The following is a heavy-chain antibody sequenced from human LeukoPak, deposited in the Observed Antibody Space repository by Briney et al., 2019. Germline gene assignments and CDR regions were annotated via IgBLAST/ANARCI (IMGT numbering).Heavy chain of an antibody. J-gene: IGHJ4*02. Sequence: GGSLRLSCAASGFTFDDYAMHWVRQAPGEGLEWVSGISWNSGSIGYADSVKGRFTISRDNAKNSLYLQMNSLRAEDMALYYCAKTYYYDSSALTTGYYFDYWGQGTLVTVSS. CDR1: GFTFDDYA. CDR2: ISWNSGSI. CDR3: AKTYYYDSSALTTGYYFDY. V-gene: IGHV3-9*03. D-gene: IGHD3-22*01.